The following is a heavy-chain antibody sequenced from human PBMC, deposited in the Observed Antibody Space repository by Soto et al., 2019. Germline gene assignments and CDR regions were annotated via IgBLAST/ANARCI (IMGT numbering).Heavy chain of an antibody. J-gene: IGHJ4*02. CDR1: GFTFSSFA. D-gene: IGHD6-13*01. CDR3: ERGFSAGKGSSPDF. V-gene: IGHV3-23*01. Sequence: AESLTLSCAASGFTFSSFAMSWVRQAPGKGLDWVSAISDSGSSTYSADSVKGRFTISRDNSKNTLSLQMSCLRAEDTEGYYCERGFSAGKGSSPDFWGQGTLVTVSS. CDR2: ISDSGSST.